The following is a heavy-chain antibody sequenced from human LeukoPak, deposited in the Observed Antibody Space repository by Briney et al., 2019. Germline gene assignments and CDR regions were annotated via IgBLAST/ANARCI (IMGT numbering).Heavy chain of an antibody. CDR2: IIPIFGTA. J-gene: IGHJ3*02. D-gene: IGHD2/OR15-2a*01. V-gene: IGHV1-69*13. Sequence: SVKVSCKASGGTFGSYAISWVRQAPGQGLEWMGGIIPIFGTANYAQKFQGRVTITADESTSTAYMELSSLRSEDTAVYYCATGGVLPHDAFDIWGQGTMVTVSS. CDR1: GGTFGSYA. CDR3: ATGGVLPHDAFDI.